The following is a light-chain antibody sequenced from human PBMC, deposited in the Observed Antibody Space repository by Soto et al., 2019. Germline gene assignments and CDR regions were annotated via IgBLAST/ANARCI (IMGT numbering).Light chain of an antibody. CDR3: CSSAGRYTLV. CDR2: DVS. V-gene: IGLV2-11*01. CDR1: SSDVGGYNF. J-gene: IGLJ3*02. Sequence: QSALTQPRSVSGSPGQSVTISCTGTSSDVGGYNFVSWYQHHPGKAPKLMIYDVSKRPSGVPDRFSGSKSGSTASLTISGLPAEDEADYYCCSSAGRYTLVFGGGTKLTVL.